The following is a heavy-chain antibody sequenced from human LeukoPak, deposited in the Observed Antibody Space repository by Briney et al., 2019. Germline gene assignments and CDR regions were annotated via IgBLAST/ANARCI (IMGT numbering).Heavy chain of an antibody. CDR1: GGSISSSSYY. Sequence: SETLSLTCTVSGGSISSSSYYWGWIRQPPGKGLEWIGSIYYSGSTYYNPSLKSRVTISVDTSKNQFSLKLSSVTAADTAVYYCARESGGSSGSNDAFDIWGQGTMVTVSS. J-gene: IGHJ3*02. CDR2: IYYSGST. CDR3: ARESGGSSGSNDAFDI. V-gene: IGHV4-39*02. D-gene: IGHD3-22*01.